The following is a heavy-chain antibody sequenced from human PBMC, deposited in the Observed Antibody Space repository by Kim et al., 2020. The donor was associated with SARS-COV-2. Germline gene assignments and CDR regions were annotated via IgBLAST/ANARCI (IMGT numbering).Heavy chain of an antibody. J-gene: IGHJ4*02. CDR2: INADKGDT. Sequence: ASVKVSCKASGYTFNTYPIHWVRQAPGQRLEWVGWINADKGDTEYSQKFQGRVTITRDTSASTAYMELTSLKSEDSAVYYCARNIGHSLFLFDSWGQGTLVTVSS. CDR3: ARNIGHSLFLFDS. D-gene: IGHD3-10*01. V-gene: IGHV1-3*01. CDR1: GYTFNTYP.